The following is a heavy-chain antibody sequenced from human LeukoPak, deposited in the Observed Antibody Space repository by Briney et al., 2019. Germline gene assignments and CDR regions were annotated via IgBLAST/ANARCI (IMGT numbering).Heavy chain of an antibody. V-gene: IGHV4-39*01. J-gene: IGHJ4*02. CDR2: IYYTGST. Sequence: SETLSLTCTVSGGSISSSSYYWGWIRQPPGKGLEWIGTIYYTGSTYYNPSLKSRVTISVDTSNKHFSLKLSSVAAADTAGYYSARHASLTYNSGWYWFDYWGQGTLVTVSS. CDR3: ARHASLTYNSGWYWFDY. D-gene: IGHD6-19*01. CDR1: GGSISSSSYY.